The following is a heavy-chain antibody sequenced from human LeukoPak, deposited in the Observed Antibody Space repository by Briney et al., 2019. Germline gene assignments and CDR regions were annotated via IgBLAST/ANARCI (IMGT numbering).Heavy chain of an antibody. CDR2: IGTDGSYI. V-gene: IGHV3-21*01. Sequence: GGSLRLSCAASGFTFSSHNMNWVRQAPMKGLEWVSSIGTDGSYIYYADSVQGRFTISRDNAKNSLYLQMNSLTAEDTAVYYCARKMKTGDRVGTFDICGQGTMVTVSS. D-gene: IGHD1-1*01. CDR1: GFTFSSHN. CDR3: ARKMKTGDRVGTFDI. J-gene: IGHJ3*02.